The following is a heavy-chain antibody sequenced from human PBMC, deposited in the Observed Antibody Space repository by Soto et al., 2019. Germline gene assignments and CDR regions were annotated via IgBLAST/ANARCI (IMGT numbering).Heavy chain of an antibody. CDR1: GGTFSSYA. D-gene: IGHD1-26*01. V-gene: IGHV1-69*13. Sequence: GASVKVSCKASGGTFSSYAISWVRQAPGQGLEWMGGIIPIFGTANYAQKFQGRVTITADESTSTAYMELSSLRSEDTAVYYCARGYGGSYPHYYGMDVWGQGTTVTVSS. CDR3: ARGYGGSYPHYYGMDV. J-gene: IGHJ6*02. CDR2: IIPIFGTA.